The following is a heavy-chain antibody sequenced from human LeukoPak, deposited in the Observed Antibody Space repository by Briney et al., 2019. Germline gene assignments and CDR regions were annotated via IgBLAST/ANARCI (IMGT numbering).Heavy chain of an antibody. CDR3: ARRYGSGSSGTFDY. CDR1: GGSISSSSYY. V-gene: IGHV4-39*07. CDR2: IYYGGNT. D-gene: IGHD3-10*01. Sequence: PSETLSLTCTVSGGSISSSSYYWGWIRQPPGKGLGWIGSIYYGGNTYYNPSLKSRVAMSVDTSKNQFSLKLSSVTAADTAVYYCARRYGSGSSGTFDYWGQGTLVTVSS. J-gene: IGHJ4*02.